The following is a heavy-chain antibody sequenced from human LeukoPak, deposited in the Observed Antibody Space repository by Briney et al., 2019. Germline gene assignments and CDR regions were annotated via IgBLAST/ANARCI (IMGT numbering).Heavy chain of an antibody. D-gene: IGHD2/OR15-2a*01. CDR2: LSSSGGST. Sequence: GGSLRLSCAASGFTFNSYWMSWVRQAPGKGLEWVSALSSSGGSTYYADSVKGRFTISRDNSKNTLYLQMNSLRAEDTAVYYCAKGPLSHFDYWGQGTLVTVSS. V-gene: IGHV3-23*01. J-gene: IGHJ4*02. CDR1: GFTFNSYW. CDR3: AKGPLSHFDY.